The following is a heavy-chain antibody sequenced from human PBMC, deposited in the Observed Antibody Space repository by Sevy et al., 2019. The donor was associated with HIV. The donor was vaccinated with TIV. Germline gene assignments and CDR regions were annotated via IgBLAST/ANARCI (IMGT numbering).Heavy chain of an antibody. CDR1: GGTFNNYG. Sequence: ASVKVSCKASGGTFNNYGINWVRQAPGQGLQWMGGILPLSGLVNYAQNLQGRVAITADESTRTVYMELSSLRFEDTAVYYCARGRPCGGDCYFLDSWGRGALVTVSS. CDR3: ARGRPCGGDCYFLDS. V-gene: IGHV1-69*13. J-gene: IGHJ4*02. D-gene: IGHD2-21*01. CDR2: ILPLSGLV.